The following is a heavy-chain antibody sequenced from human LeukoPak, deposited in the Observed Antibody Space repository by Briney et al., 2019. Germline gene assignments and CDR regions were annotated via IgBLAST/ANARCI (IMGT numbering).Heavy chain of an antibody. CDR1: GGTFSSYA. CDR2: IILILGIA. J-gene: IGHJ3*02. CDR3: ASPLPAAMNDAFDI. D-gene: IGHD2-2*01. V-gene: IGHV1-69*04. Sequence: ASVKVSCKASGGTFSSYAISWVRQAPGQGLEWMGRIILILGIANYAQKFQGRVTITADKSTSTAYMELSSLRSEDTAVYYCASPLPAAMNDAFDIWGQGTMVTVSS.